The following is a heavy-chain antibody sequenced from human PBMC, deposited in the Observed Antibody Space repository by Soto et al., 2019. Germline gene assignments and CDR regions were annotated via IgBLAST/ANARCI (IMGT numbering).Heavy chain of an antibody. CDR2: IWYDGSNK. CDR1: GFTFSSYG. CDR3: ARDLGLLWFGEPSPPTDY. V-gene: IGHV3-33*01. D-gene: IGHD3-10*01. Sequence: PGGSLRLSCAASGFTFSSYGMHWVRQAPGKGLEWVAVIWYDGSNKYYADSVKGRFTISRDNSKNTLCLQMNSLRAEDTAVYYCARDLGLLWFGEPSPPTDYWGQGTLVTVSS. J-gene: IGHJ4*02.